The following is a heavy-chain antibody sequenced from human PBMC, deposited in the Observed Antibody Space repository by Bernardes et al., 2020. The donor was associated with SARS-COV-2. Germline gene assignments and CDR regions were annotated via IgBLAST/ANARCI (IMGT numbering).Heavy chain of an antibody. Sequence: SETLSLTCTVSGGSISSYYWSWIRQPPGKGLEWIGYIYYSGSTNYNPSLKSRVTISVDTSKNQFSLKLSSVTAADTAVYYCARQQRKYDYVWGSYRYTDYFDYWGQGTLVTVSS. CDR2: IYYSGST. D-gene: IGHD3-16*02. CDR3: ARQQRKYDYVWGSYRYTDYFDY. CDR1: GGSISSYY. J-gene: IGHJ4*02. V-gene: IGHV4-59*08.